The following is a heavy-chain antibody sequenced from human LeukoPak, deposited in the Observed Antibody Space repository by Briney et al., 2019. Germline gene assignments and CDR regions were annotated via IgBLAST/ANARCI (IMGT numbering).Heavy chain of an antibody. CDR3: AREDPGEYFDL. V-gene: IGHV4-31*03. Sequence: PSQTLSLTCTVSGGSISSGGFYWSWIRQHPGKGLEWIGYIYYSGSTYYNPSLKSRVTISVDTSKNQFSLKLSSVTAADTAVYYCAREDPGEYFDLWGRGTLVTVSS. CDR1: GGSISSGGFY. CDR2: IYYSGST. D-gene: IGHD1-14*01. J-gene: IGHJ2*01.